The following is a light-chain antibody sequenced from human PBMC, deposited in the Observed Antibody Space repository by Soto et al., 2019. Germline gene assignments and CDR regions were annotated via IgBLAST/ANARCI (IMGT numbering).Light chain of an antibody. V-gene: IGKV1-9*01. CDR1: QDIGSY. J-gene: IGKJ2*01. CDR2: GAS. Sequence: IPLTQSPTSLSASVGARVTISCRASQDIGSYLAWYQQKPGRAPNLVIYGASTLRSGVPSRFSGSGSGTDFTLTISSLQPEDSATYYCQQLNSFPYTFGQGTKLEI. CDR3: QQLNSFPYT.